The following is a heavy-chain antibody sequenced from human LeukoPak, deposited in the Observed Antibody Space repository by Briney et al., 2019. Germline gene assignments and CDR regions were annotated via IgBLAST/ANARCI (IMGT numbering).Heavy chain of an antibody. CDR3: ARPRSGTYWYFDL. D-gene: IGHD1-14*01. V-gene: IGHV3-21*01. CDR2: ISSSSSYI. J-gene: IGHJ2*01. Sequence: NPGGSLRLSCAASGFTFSSYSMNWVRQAPGKGLEWVSSISSSSSYIYYADSVKGRLTISRDNAKNSLYLQMNSLRAEDTAVYYCARPRSGTYWYFDLWGRGTLVTVSS. CDR1: GFTFSSYS.